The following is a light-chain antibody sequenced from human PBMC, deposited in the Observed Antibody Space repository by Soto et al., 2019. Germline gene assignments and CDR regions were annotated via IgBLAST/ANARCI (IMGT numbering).Light chain of an antibody. CDR2: KAS. J-gene: IGKJ1*01. V-gene: IGKV1-5*03. CDR1: QSISSW. CDR3: QHYNTYSPGT. Sequence: DIQMTQSPSTLSASVGDRVTITCRASQSISSWLAWYQQKPGKAPKLLIYKASSLESGVPSRFSGSGSGTEFTLTITSLQPDDFATYYCQHYNTYSPGTFGQGTKVDI.